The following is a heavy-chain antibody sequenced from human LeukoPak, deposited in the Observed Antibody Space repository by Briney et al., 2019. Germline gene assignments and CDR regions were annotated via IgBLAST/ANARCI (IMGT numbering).Heavy chain of an antibody. Sequence: ASVKVSCKASGYTFTSNYIHWVRQAPGQGLGWMGMIYPRDGSTSYAQKFQGRVTITADESTSTAYMELSSLRSEDTAVYYCARRGLELLYTFDYWGQGTLVTVSS. J-gene: IGHJ4*02. CDR2: IYPRDGST. CDR1: GYTFTSNY. D-gene: IGHD1-7*01. CDR3: ARRGLELLYTFDY. V-gene: IGHV1-46*01.